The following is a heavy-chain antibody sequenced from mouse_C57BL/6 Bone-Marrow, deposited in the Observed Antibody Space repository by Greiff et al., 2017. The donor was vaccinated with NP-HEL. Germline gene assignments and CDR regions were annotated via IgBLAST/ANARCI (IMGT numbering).Heavy chain of an antibody. CDR3: ASGGYYGNYGYFDV. CDR1: GYTFTSYW. D-gene: IGHD2-1*01. V-gene: IGHV1-64*01. Sequence: QVQLQQPGAELVKPGASVKLSCKASGYTFTSYWMHWVKQRPGQGLEWIGMIHPNSGSTNYNEKFKSKATLTVDKSSSTAYMQLSSLTSEDSAVYYCASGGYYGNYGYFDVWGTGTTVTVSS. J-gene: IGHJ1*03. CDR2: IHPNSGST.